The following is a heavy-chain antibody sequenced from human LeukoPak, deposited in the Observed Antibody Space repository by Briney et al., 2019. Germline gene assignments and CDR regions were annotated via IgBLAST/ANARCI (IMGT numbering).Heavy chain of an antibody. CDR1: GFIFSSYW. D-gene: IGHD3-10*01. J-gene: IGHJ4*02. Sequence: GGSLRLSCVDSGFIFSSYWMTWVRQAPGKGLEWVANIKPDGSEKPYVDSVRGRFTISRDNAKNSLYLQMNSLRAEDTAVYYCANGKYYYPYWGQGTLVAVSS. V-gene: IGHV3-7*01. CDR2: IKPDGSEK. CDR3: ANGKYYYPY.